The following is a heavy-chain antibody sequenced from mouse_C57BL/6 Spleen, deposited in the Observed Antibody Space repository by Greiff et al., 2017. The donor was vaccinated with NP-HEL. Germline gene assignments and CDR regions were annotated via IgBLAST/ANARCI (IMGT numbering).Heavy chain of an antibody. D-gene: IGHD2-3*01. CDR3: ARNSPLDGYYVGWYFDV. CDR2: IWTGGGT. J-gene: IGHJ1*03. CDR1: GFSLTSYA. Sequence: QVQLKESGPGLVAPSQSLSITCTVSGFSLTSYAIRWVRQPPGKGLEWLGVIWTGGGTNYNSALKSRLSISKDNAKSQVFLKMNSLQTDDTARYYCARNSPLDGYYVGWYFDVWGTGTTVTVSS. V-gene: IGHV2-9-1*01.